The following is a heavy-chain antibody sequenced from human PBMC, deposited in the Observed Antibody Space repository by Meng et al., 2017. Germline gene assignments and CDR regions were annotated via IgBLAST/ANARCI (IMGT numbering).Heavy chain of an antibody. CDR3: ARGSYSFDS. J-gene: IGHJ4*02. V-gene: IGHV6-1*01. D-gene: IGHD1-26*01. CDR1: GDSVSSNSAA. CDR2: AYYRSKWYH. Sequence: QTQLQPSGPGLVKPSQTLSLICAISGDSVSSNSAAWNWIRQSPSRGLEWLGRAYYRSKWYHDYAESVKSRISIDPDTSKNQFSLQLRSVTPEDSAVYYCARGSYSFDSWGQRTLVTVSS.